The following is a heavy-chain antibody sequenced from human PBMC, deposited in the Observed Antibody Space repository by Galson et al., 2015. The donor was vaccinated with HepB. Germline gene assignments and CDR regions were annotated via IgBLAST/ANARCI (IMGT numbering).Heavy chain of an antibody. V-gene: IGHV3-21*01. D-gene: IGHD6-19*01. CDR3: ARDDPGRGQGLGGGGMDV. CDR2: ISSSRSYI. Sequence: SLRLSCAASGFTFSSYSMNWVRQAPGKGLEWVSSISSSRSYIYYADSVKGRFTISRDNAENSLYLQMNSLRAEDTAVYFCARDDPGRGQGLGGGGMDVWGQGTTVTVSS. J-gene: IGHJ6*02. CDR1: GFTFSSYS.